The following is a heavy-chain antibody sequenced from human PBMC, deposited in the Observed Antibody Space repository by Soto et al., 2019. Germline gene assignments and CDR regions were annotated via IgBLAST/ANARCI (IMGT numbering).Heavy chain of an antibody. CDR3: ARTLVDYYDSSGYPRFDY. V-gene: IGHV3-74*01. CDR2: INSDGSST. D-gene: IGHD3-22*01. CDR1: GFTFSSNW. Sequence: EVQLVESGGGLVQPGGSLRLSCAASGFTFSSNWMHWVRQAPGRGLVWVSRINSDGSSTSYADSVKGRFTISRDNARNTLSLPMDSLRAEDTAVYYCARTLVDYYDSSGYPRFDYWGQGTLVTVSS. J-gene: IGHJ4*02.